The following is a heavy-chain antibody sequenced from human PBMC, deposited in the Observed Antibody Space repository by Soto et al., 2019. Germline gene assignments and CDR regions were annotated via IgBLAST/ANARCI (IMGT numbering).Heavy chain of an antibody. CDR3: ARNGALDY. D-gene: IGHD2-8*01. J-gene: IGHJ4*02. CDR2: ILYSGTT. CDR1: GGSISSGDYY. Sequence: QVQLQEAGPGLVKPSQTLSLTCTVSGGSISSGDYYWSWIRQPPGKGLECIGYILYSGTTNYNPSLESRLPISVATSKNQFSLKLTSVTAADTAVYYCARNGALDYWGRGTLVTVSS. V-gene: IGHV4-30-4*01.